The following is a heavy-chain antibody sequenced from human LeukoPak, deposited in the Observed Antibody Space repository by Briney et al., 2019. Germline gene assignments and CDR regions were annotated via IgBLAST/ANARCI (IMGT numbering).Heavy chain of an antibody. J-gene: IGHJ4*02. CDR3: ATYRQVLLPFES. V-gene: IGHV3-23*01. CDR2: IFPSGGEI. Sequence: GGSLRLSCAASGFTFSSYGMSWVRQAPEKGLEWVSGIFPSGGEIHYADSVKGRFTIFGDNSKSTLTLQMNSLRAEDTAIYYCATYRQVLLPFESWGQGTLVTVSS. CDR1: GFTFSSYG. D-gene: IGHD2-8*02.